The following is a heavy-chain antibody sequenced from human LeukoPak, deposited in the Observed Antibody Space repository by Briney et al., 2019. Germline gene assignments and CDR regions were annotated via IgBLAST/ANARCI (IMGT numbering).Heavy chain of an antibody. J-gene: IGHJ4*02. V-gene: IGHV3-48*01. Sequence: GSLRLFCAASGFTFSSYSMNWVRQAPGKGLEWVSYISSSSSTIYYADSVKGRFTISRDNAKNSLYLQMNSLRAEDTAVYYCARGFNSGAVIVLGIHYWGQGTLVTVSS. D-gene: IGHD3-22*01. CDR1: GFTFSSYS. CDR3: ARGFNSGAVIVLGIHY. CDR2: ISSSSSTI.